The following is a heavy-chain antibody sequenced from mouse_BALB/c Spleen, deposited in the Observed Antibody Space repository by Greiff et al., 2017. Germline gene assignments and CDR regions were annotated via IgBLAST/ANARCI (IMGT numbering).Heavy chain of an antibody. J-gene: IGHJ4*01. CDR3: ARGGDPYAMDY. CDR1: GFTFSSFG. Sequence: EVMLVESGGGLVQPGGSRKLSCAASGFTFSSFGMHWVRQAPEKGLEWVAYISSGSSTIYYADTVKGRFTISRDNPKNTLFLQMTSLRSEDTAMYYCARGGDPYAMDYWGQGTSVTVSS. D-gene: IGHD3-3*01. V-gene: IGHV5-17*02. CDR2: ISSGSSTI.